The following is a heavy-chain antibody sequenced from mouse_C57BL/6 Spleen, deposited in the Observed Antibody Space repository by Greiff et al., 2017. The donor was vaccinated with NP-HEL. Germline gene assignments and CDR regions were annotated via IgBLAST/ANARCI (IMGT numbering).Heavy chain of an antibody. CDR1: GYTFTDYY. J-gene: IGHJ3*01. D-gene: IGHD2-3*01. CDR3: ARSSGDGYRFAY. Sequence: EVQLQQSGPELVKPGASVKISCKASGYTFTDYYMNWVKQSHGKSLEWIGDINPNNGGTSYNQKFKGKATLTVDKSSSTAYMELRSLTSEDSAVYYGARSSGDGYRFAYWGQGTLVTVSA. V-gene: IGHV1-26*01. CDR2: INPNNGGT.